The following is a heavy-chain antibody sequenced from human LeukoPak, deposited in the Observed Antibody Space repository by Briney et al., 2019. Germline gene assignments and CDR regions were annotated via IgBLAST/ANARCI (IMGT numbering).Heavy chain of an antibody. CDR2: VCGSGDGT. J-gene: IGHJ4*02. V-gene: IGHV3-23*01. CDR3: AKERLGGNYGDYAVDY. D-gene: IGHD4-17*01. CDR1: GFTFTSYA. Sequence: GGSLRLSCAASGFTFTSYAMGWVRQAPGKGLEWVSSVCGSGDGTYYADSVKGRFTISKDNSKKTLDLHMDSLRAEDTAVYYCAKERLGGNYGDYAVDYWGQGTMVTVSS.